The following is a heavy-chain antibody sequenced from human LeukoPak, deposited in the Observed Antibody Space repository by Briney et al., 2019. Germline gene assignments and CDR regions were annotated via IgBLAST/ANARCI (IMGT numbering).Heavy chain of an antibody. D-gene: IGHD3-10*01. V-gene: IGHV3-64*01. CDR2: ISSNGDRT. Sequence: QTGGSLRLSCAASGFTFSTYSMHWVRQAPGKGLEYVSAISSNGDRTYYANSVKGRFTISRDNSKNTLFLQMGSLRAEDMAIYYCARRRGLDLHYYYYMDVWGKGTTVTASS. J-gene: IGHJ6*03. CDR3: ARRRGLDLHYYYYMDV. CDR1: GFTFSTYS.